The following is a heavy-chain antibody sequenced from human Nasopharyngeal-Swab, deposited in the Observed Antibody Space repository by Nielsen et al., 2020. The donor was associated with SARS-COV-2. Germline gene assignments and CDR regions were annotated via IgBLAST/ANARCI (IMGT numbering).Heavy chain of an antibody. CDR3: ARLLTGSSSQVAYYYYYMDV. V-gene: IGHV5-51*01. D-gene: IGHD6-13*01. Sequence: GGSLRLSCKGSGYSFTSYWIGWVRQMPGKGLEWLGIIYPGDSDTRYSPSFQGQVTISADKSISTAYLQWSSLKASDTAMYYCARLLTGSSSQVAYYYYYMDVWGKGTTVTVSS. J-gene: IGHJ6*03. CDR2: IYPGDSDT. CDR1: GYSFTSYW.